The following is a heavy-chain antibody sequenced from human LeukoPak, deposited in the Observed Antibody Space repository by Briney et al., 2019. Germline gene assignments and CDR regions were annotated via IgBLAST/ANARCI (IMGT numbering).Heavy chain of an antibody. D-gene: IGHD6-13*01. CDR3: AKSYSSSWSGGPYYFDY. CDR1: GFTFSSYS. J-gene: IGHJ4*02. CDR2: ISGSGGST. Sequence: PGGSLRLSCAASGFTFSSYSMTWVRQAPGKGLEWVSAISGSGGSTYYADSVKGRFTISRDNSKNTLYLQMNSLRAEDTAVYYCAKSYSSSWSGGPYYFDYWGQGTLVTVSS. V-gene: IGHV3-23*01.